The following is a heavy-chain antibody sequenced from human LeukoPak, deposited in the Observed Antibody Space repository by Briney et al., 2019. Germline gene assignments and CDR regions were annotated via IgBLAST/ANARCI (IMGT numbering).Heavy chain of an antibody. CDR3: TGGFGHNWSPFEN. V-gene: IGHV3-74*01. CDR1: GLTFRNYW. J-gene: IGHJ4*02. D-gene: IGHD1-1*01. CDR2: INGDGSGI. Sequence: GGSLRLSCAVSGLTFRNYWMHWVRHAPGKGLVWVSRINGDGSGISYADSVKGRFTISRDNAKNTLSLQMNSLTDDDTALYYCTGGFGHNWSPFENWGQGTLVTVSS.